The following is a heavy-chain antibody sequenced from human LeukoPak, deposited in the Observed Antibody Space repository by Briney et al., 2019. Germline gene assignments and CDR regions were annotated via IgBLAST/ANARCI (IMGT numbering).Heavy chain of an antibody. V-gene: IGHV5-51*01. CDR2: IYPGDSDT. CDR3: ARVNSGWYLHFDF. CDR1: GYSFTSYW. D-gene: IGHD6-19*01. Sequence: GESLKISCKGSGYSFTSYWIGWVRQMPGKGLEWMGIIYPGDSDTRYSPSFQGQVTLSADKSISTAYLQWSSLKASDTAIYYCARVNSGWYLHFDFWAQGTLVTVSS. J-gene: IGHJ4*02.